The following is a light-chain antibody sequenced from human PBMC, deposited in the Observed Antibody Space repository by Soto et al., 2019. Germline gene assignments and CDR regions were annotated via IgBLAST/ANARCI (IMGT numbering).Light chain of an antibody. V-gene: IGKV1-39*01. Sequence: DIQMTQSPSSLSAFVGDRVTITCRASQTIRTYLNWYQQKAGKAPRLLIYAATTLQGGVPSRFSGSGSGTDFTLTIGSLQPEDFAVYYCQQSSSTPLSFGGGTKVEIK. CDR3: QQSSSTPLS. J-gene: IGKJ4*01. CDR1: QTIRTY. CDR2: AAT.